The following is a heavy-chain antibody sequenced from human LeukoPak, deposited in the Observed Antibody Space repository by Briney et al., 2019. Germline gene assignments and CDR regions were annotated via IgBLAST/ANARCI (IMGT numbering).Heavy chain of an antibody. Sequence: SETLSLTCTVSGFSINTNYYWAWIRQPPGKGLEWIGSIYHSGSTYYNPSLRSRVAISVDTSKNQFSLKLSSVTAADTAVYYCARGVAAPDTAFDPWGQGTLVTVSS. J-gene: IGHJ5*02. CDR3: ARGVAAPDTAFDP. CDR1: GFSINTNYY. CDR2: IYHSGST. V-gene: IGHV4-38-2*02. D-gene: IGHD6-6*01.